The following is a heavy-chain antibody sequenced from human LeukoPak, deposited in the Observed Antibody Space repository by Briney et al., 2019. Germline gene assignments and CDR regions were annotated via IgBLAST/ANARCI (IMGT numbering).Heavy chain of an antibody. CDR1: GYTFTGYY. V-gene: IGHV1-2*02. CDR2: INPNSGGT. D-gene: IGHD6-19*01. J-gene: IGHJ4*02. CDR3: ARPGDDVYSSGWYVVDKSYYFDY. Sequence: ASVKVSCKASGYTFTGYYMHWVRQAPGQGLEWMGWINPNSGGTNYEQKFQGRVTMTTDTSTSTAYMELRSLRSDDTAVYYCARPGDDVYSSGWYVVDKSYYFDYWGQGTLVTVSS.